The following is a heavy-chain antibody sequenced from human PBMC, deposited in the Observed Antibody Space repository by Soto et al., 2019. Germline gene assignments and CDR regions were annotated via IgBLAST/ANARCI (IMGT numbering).Heavy chain of an antibody. Sequence: QVQLVESGGGVVQPGRSLRLSCAASGFTFSSYGMHWVRQAPGKGLEWVAVISYDGSNKYYADSVKGRFTISRDNSKNKLYLQMNSLRAEDTAVYYCAKDGGEQYGYFDYWGQGTLVTVSS. CDR1: GFTFSSYG. CDR3: AKDGGEQYGYFDY. J-gene: IGHJ4*02. V-gene: IGHV3-30*18. D-gene: IGHD1-26*01. CDR2: ISYDGSNK.